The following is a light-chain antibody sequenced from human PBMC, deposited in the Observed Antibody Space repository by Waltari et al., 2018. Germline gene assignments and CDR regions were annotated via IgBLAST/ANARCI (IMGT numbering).Light chain of an antibody. J-gene: IGKJ2*01. CDR2: AAS. CDR3: QQTYSTPT. Sequence: DIQMTQSPSFLSASVGDRVTITCQASQSIRHYLNWYQQKPGKAPKLQIYAASNLQIGVPSRFSGSGSGTEFTLTISGLQPEDFATYHCQQTYSTPTFGQGTKLEIK. CDR1: QSIRHY. V-gene: IGKV1-39*01.